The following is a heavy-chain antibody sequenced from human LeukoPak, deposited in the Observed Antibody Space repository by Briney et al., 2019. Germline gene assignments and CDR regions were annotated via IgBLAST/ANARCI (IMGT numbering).Heavy chain of an antibody. D-gene: IGHD1-26*01. Sequence: GGSLRLSCAASGFTFSSYSMNWVRQAPGKGLEWVSSISSSSSYIYYADSVKGRFTISRDNAKNSLYLQMDSLRAEDTAVYYCAREGSIGFDYWGQGTLVTVSS. V-gene: IGHV3-21*01. CDR3: AREGSIGFDY. CDR1: GFTFSSYS. J-gene: IGHJ4*02. CDR2: ISSSSSYI.